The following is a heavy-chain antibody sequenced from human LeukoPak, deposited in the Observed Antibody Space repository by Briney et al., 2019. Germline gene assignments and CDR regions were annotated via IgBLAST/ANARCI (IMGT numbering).Heavy chain of an antibody. CDR2: IYYSGST. CDR1: GGSISSSSYY. Sequence: SETLSLTCTVSGGSISSSSYYWGWIRQPPGKGLEWIGSIYYSGSTYYNPSLKSRVTISVDTSKNQFSLKLSSVTAADTAVYYCARQGRISMIVVLIEDAFDIWGQGTMVTVSS. D-gene: IGHD3-22*01. CDR3: ARQGRISMIVVLIEDAFDI. J-gene: IGHJ3*02. V-gene: IGHV4-39*01.